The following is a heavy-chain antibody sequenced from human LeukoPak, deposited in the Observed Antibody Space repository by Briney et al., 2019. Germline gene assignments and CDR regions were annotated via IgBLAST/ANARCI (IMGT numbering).Heavy chain of an antibody. CDR3: AKGLHSQLPYYFDY. D-gene: IGHD1-1*01. CDR2: ISGSGGNT. J-gene: IGHJ4*02. CDR1: GFTFNTYA. V-gene: IGHV3-23*01. Sequence: GGSLTLSCAACGFTFNTYAMSWVRQAPGKGLEWVSAISGSGGNTYYADSVKGRYTFTISRDNSKNTVYLQVNSLRADDTAVYYCAKGLHSQLPYYFDYWGQGTVVTVSS.